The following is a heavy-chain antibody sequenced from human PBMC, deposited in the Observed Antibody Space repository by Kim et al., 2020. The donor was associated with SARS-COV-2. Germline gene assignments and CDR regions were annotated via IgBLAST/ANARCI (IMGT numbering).Heavy chain of an antibody. D-gene: IGHD3-10*01. CDR3: ARGGGSGSYSGDAFDI. V-gene: IGHV3-13*04. J-gene: IGHJ3*02. CDR1: GFTFSSYD. CDR2: IGTAGDT. Sequence: GGSLRLSCAASGFTFSSYDMHWVRQATGKGLEWVSAIGTAGDTYYPGPVKGRLTISRENAKNSFYLQMNSLRAGDTAVYYCARGGGSGSYSGDAFDIWGQGTMVTVSS.